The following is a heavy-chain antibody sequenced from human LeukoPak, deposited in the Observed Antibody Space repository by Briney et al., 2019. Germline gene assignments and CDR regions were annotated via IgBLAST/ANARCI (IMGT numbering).Heavy chain of an antibody. CDR1: EFSVGSNY. CDR2: IYSGGST. D-gene: IGHD1-14*01. V-gene: IGHV3-66*01. J-gene: IGHJ3*02. Sequence: GGSLRLSCAASEFSVGSNYMTWVRQAPGKGLEWVSLIYSGGSTYYADSVKGRFTISRDNSKNTLYLQMNSLRAEDTAVYYCARGPERSDAFDIWGQGTMVTVSS. CDR3: ARGPERSDAFDI.